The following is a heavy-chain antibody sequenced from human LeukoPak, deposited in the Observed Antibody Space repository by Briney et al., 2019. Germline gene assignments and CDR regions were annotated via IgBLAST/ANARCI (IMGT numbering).Heavy chain of an antibody. V-gene: IGHV3-74*01. D-gene: IGHD5-18*01. CDR1: GFTFSSYW. CDR3: ARGGGYRYEAFNY. CDR2: MDSDGSSI. Sequence: GGSLRLSCAASGFTFSSYWMHWVRQAPGKGLLWVARMDSDGSSIDYADSVKGRFTISRDNAKNTVYLQMNSLRAEDTAVYYCARGGGYRYEAFNYWGQGTLATVSS. J-gene: IGHJ4*02.